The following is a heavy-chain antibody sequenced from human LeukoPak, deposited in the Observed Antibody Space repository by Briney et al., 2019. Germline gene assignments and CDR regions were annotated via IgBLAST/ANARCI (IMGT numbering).Heavy chain of an antibody. Sequence: GGSLRLSCAASGFTFSSYAMSWVRQAPGKGLEWVSVIYSNSFYADSVKGRFTISRDNSKNTLYLQMNSLRAEDTAVYYCARDGGSGPFDYWGQGTLVTVSS. CDR2: IYSNS. CDR1: GFTFSSYA. J-gene: IGHJ4*02. CDR3: ARDGGSGPFDY. V-gene: IGHV3-66*01. D-gene: IGHD3-10*01.